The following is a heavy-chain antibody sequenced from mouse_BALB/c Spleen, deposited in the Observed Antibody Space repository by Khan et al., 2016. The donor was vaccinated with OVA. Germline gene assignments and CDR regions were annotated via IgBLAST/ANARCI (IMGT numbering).Heavy chain of an antibody. CDR2: ISSGGVYT. D-gene: IGHD4-1*01. CDR3: AEQLTESFAY. Sequence: EVELVESGGDLVKPGGSLKLSCAASGFTFSSYSMSWVRQPPDKRLQWVASISSGGVYTYYPDSLKGRFTISRANANNTLYLQMSDQKSEDTAIYCCAEQLTESFAYWGQGTLVTVSA. V-gene: IGHV5-6*01. J-gene: IGHJ3*01. CDR1: GFTFSSYS.